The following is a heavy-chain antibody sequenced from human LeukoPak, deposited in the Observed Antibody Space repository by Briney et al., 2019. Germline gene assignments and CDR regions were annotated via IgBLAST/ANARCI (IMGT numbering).Heavy chain of an antibody. Sequence: GGSLRLSCAASGFTFSIYSMNWVRQAPGKGLEWVSSISSSSSYIYYADSVKGRFTISRDNAKNSLYLQMNSLRAEDTAVYYCASSGSGYPGDYFDYWGQGTLVTVSS. CDR2: ISSSSSYI. CDR1: GFTFSIYS. J-gene: IGHJ4*02. CDR3: ASSGSGYPGDYFDY. V-gene: IGHV3-21*01. D-gene: IGHD3-22*01.